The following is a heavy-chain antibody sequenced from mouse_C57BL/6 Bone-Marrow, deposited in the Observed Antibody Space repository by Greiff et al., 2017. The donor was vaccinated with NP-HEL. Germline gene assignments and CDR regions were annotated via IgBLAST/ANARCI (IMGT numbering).Heavy chain of an antibody. CDR3: ARSWDGLPSYY. V-gene: IGHV1-52*01. J-gene: IGHJ2*01. CDR1: GYTFTSYW. Sequence: QVQLQQPGAELVRPGSSVKLSCKASGYTFTSYWMHWVKPRPIQGLEWIGNIDPSDSATHYNQTFKDKATLTVDKSSSTAYMQRSSLTSEDSAVYYCARSWDGLPSYYWGQGTTLTVSS. D-gene: IGHD4-1*01. CDR2: IDPSDSAT.